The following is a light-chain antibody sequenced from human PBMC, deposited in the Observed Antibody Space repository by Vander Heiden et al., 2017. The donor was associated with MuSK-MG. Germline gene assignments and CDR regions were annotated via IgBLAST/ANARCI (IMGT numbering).Light chain of an antibody. V-gene: IGKV1-9*01. CDR1: QDINNY. CDR2: TAS. J-gene: IGKJ3*01. Sequence: DIQLTQSTSFLSAFVGDEVTITCRTSQDINNYVAWYQQKPGKAPKVLFYTASTLQTGVPSRFIVSGSVTEFFLTISGLQPKDFGTWYFQQLGFYPLAFGPGTKVDIK. CDR3: QQLGFYPLA.